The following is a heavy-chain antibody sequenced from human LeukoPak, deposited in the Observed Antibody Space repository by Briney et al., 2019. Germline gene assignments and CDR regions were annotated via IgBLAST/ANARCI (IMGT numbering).Heavy chain of an antibody. CDR2: ITSSSSYI. CDR3: ARDFDYGDYGY. D-gene: IGHD4-17*01. J-gene: IGHJ4*02. Sequence: PGGSLRLSRAASGFTFSVYSMNWVRQAPGKGLEWVSSITSSSSYIYYADSVKGRFTISRDNAKNSLYLQMNSLRAEDTAVYYCARDFDYGDYGYWGQGTLVTVSS. V-gene: IGHV3-21*01. CDR1: GFTFSVYS.